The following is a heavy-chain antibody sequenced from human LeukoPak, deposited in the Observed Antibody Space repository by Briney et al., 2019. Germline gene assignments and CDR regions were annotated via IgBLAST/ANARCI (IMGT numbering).Heavy chain of an antibody. D-gene: IGHD1-26*01. J-gene: IGHJ3*02. CDR3: ARDEWELLDAFDI. V-gene: IGHV1-8*01. Sequence: ASVKASCKASGYTFTSYDINWVRQATGQGLEWMGWMNPNSGNTGYAQKFQGRVTMTRNTSVSTAYMELSSLRSEDTAVYYCARDEWELLDAFDIWGQGTMVTVSS. CDR2: MNPNSGNT. CDR1: GYTFTSYD.